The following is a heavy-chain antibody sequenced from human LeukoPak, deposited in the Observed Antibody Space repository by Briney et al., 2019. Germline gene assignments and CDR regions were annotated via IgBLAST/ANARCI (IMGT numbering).Heavy chain of an antibody. CDR3: ARFDSGGYYTLDY. J-gene: IGHJ4*02. CDR1: GGSISSRHHY. Sequence: SETLSLTCSVSGGSISSRHHYWGWIRQPPGRGLECIGSIFYSGRTFYKASFKSRVTIAVDTSKNQFSLKLSSVTAADTAVYYCARFDSGGYYTLDYWGQGTLVTVSS. V-gene: IGHV4-39*01. CDR2: IFYSGRT. D-gene: IGHD3-22*01.